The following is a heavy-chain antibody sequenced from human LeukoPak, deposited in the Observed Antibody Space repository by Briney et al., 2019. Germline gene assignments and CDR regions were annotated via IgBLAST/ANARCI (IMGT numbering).Heavy chain of an antibody. D-gene: IGHD3-10*01. CDR2: IYYSGST. CDR3: ARGRLWFGELLFNYYYYYGMDV. V-gene: IGHV4-59*01. J-gene: IGHJ6*04. CDR1: GGSISSYY. Sequence: SETLSLTCTVSGGSISSYYWSWIRQPPGKGLEWIGYIYYSGSTNYNPSLKSRVTISVDTSKNQFSLKLSSVTAADTAVYYCARGRLWFGELLFNYYYYYGMDVWGKGTTVTVSS.